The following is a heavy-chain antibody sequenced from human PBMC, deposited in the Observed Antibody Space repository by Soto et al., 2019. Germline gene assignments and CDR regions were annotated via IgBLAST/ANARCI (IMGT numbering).Heavy chain of an antibody. D-gene: IGHD3-10*01. V-gene: IGHV3-21*06. J-gene: IGHJ4*02. Sequence: GGSLRLSCSASGFNFNSYTMNWVRQAPGKGLAWVSSISRFSDRTYYADSVKGRFAIFRANAENSVYLQVNNLRAEDTAVYYCARVGAYCGEFDYFDYWGQRTPVTVSS. CDR3: ARVGAYCGEFDYFDY. CDR2: ISRFSDRT. CDR1: GFNFNSYT.